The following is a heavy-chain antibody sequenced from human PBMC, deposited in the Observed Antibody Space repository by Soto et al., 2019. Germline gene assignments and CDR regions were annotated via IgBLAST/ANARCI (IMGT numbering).Heavy chain of an antibody. D-gene: IGHD3-10*01. CDR1: GGSISSSSYY. CDR2: IYYSGST. J-gene: IGHJ4*02. V-gene: IGHV4-39*01. CDR3: ARSNYYGSGSPLY. Sequence: SETVALTCTVSGGSISSSSYYWGWIRQPPGKGLEWIGSIYYSGSTYYNPSLKSRVTISVDTSKNQFSLKLSSVTAADTAVYYCARSNYYGSGSPLYWGQGTLVTVSS.